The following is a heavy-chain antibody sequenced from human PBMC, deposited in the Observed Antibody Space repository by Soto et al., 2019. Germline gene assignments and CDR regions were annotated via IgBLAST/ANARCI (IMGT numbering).Heavy chain of an antibody. CDR2: IYYSVST. CDR1: GASIRSFF. Sequence: QVHLQESGPGLVKPSETLSLTCTVSGASIRSFFWTWIRQPPGRGLEWIGNIYYSVSTNYTPSLRHRVPRSVYTSKNQFPLRQPSVTAADSALYCCAGPSGSYSYYYGMDVCGQGTTVTLSS. CDR3: AGPSGSYSYYYGMDV. D-gene: IGHD1-26*01. J-gene: IGHJ6*02. V-gene: IGHV4-59*01.